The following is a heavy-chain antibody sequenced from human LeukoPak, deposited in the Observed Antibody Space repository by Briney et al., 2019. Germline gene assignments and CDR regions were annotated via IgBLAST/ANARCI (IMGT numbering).Heavy chain of an antibody. V-gene: IGHV4-34*01. D-gene: IGHD6-13*01. CDR2: INHSGST. CDR1: GGTFSGYY. J-gene: IGHJ4*02. CDR3: ARLRTAAGYFDY. Sequence: SETMSLTCAVYGGTFSGYYRSWIRQPTGEGLEWIGEINHSGSTNYNPSLKSRVTISVDTSKNQFSLKLSSVTAADTAVYYCARLRTAAGYFDYWGQGTLVTVSS.